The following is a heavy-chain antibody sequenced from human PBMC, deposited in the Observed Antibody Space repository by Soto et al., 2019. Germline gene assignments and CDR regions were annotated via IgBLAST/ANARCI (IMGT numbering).Heavy chain of an antibody. D-gene: IGHD3-9*01. J-gene: IGHJ6*02. CDR3: ARERTTISMDV. V-gene: IGHV1-8*01. CDR2: MNPNSGNT. Sequence: ASVKVSCKASGYTFASYDINWVRQATGQGLEWMGWMNPNSGNTGYAQKFQGSVTMTRNTSISTAYMELSSLRSEDTAVYYCARERTTISMDVWGQGTTVTVSS. CDR1: GYTFASYD.